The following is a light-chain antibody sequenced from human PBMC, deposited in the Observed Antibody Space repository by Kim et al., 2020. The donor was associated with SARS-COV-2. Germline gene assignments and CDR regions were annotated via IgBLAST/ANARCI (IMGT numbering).Light chain of an antibody. Sequence: PGEGAIRSRRASQTIGISLGWYQHKLGQAPRLLIYDAAIRAAGIPDRFSGGGSGTDFTLTISSLEPEDFAVYYCQQRNNWPPAVTFGGGTKVDIK. CDR2: DAA. CDR1: QTIGIS. CDR3: QQRNNWPPAVT. V-gene: IGKV3-11*01. J-gene: IGKJ4*01.